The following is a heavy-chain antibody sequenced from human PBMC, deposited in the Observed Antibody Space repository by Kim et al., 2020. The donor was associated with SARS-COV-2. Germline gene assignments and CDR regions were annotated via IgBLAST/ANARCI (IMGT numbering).Heavy chain of an antibody. Sequence: SETLSLTCTVSGGSISSSSYYWGWIRQPPGKGLEWIGSIYYSGSTYYNPSLKSRVTISVDTSKNQFSLKLSSVTAADTAVYYCARQVTMVRGVIPDAFDIWGQGTMVTVSS. V-gene: IGHV4-39*01. J-gene: IGHJ3*02. CDR2: IYYSGST. D-gene: IGHD3-10*01. CDR1: GGSISSSSYY. CDR3: ARQVTMVRGVIPDAFDI.